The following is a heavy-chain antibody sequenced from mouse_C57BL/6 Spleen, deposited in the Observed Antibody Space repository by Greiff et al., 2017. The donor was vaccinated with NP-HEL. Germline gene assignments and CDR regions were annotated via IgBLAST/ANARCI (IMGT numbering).Heavy chain of an antibody. J-gene: IGHJ4*01. CDR3: ARSGDRGGSSYDAMDY. CDR1: GYTFTSYW. V-gene: IGHV1-59*01. D-gene: IGHD1-1*01. Sequence: QVQLQQPGAELVRPGTSVKLSCKASGYTFTSYWMHWVKQRPGQGLEWIGVIDPSDSYTNYNQKFKGKATLTVDTSSSTAYMQLSSLTSEDSAVYYCARSGDRGGSSYDAMDYWGQGTSVTVSS. CDR2: IDPSDSYT.